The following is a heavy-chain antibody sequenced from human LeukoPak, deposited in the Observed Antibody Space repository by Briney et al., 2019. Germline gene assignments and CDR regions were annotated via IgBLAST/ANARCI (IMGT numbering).Heavy chain of an antibody. CDR1: GGSISSYY. CDR2: IYYSGST. J-gene: IGHJ6*04. Sequence: SETLSLTCTVSGGSISSYYWSWIRQPPGKGLEWIGYIYYSGSTNYNPSLKSRVTISVDTSKSQFSLKLSSVTAADTAVYYCARFSSSWTNYYYYYGMDVWGKGTTVTVSS. CDR3: ARFSSSWTNYYYYYGMDV. D-gene: IGHD6-13*01. V-gene: IGHV4-59*01.